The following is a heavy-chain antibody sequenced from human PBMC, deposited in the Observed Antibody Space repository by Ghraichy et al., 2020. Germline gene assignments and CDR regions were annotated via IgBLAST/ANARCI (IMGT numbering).Heavy chain of an antibody. CDR3: AKDEQNYGDHVGAFDY. D-gene: IGHD4-17*01. CDR2: VTGNGVRA. V-gene: IGHV3-23*01. CDR1: GFSFWNYA. Sequence: GGSLRLSCAASGFSFWNYAMSWVRRTPARGLEWVSAVTGNGVRAYYADSVRGRFTISRDNSKNTLHLQMDSLRDEDTAVYYCAKDEQNYGDHVGAFDYWGRGILVTVSS. J-gene: IGHJ4*02.